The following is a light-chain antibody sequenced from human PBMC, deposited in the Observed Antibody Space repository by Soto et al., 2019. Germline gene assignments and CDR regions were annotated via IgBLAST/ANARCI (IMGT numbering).Light chain of an antibody. CDR1: QSVSSY. J-gene: IGKJ2*01. CDR3: QPRSNWPPYT. Sequence: EIVLTQSPATLSLSPGERATLSCRASQSVSSYLAWYQQKPGQAPRLLIYDASNRATGIPARFSGSGSGTDFTLTISSLEPEGFAVYYCQPRSNWPPYTFGQGTKLEIK. CDR2: DAS. V-gene: IGKV3-11*01.